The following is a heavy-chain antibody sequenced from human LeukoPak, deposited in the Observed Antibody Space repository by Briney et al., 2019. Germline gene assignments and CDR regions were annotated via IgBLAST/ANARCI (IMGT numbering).Heavy chain of an antibody. CDR2: IYSGGST. J-gene: IGHJ3*02. V-gene: IGHV3-53*01. CDR3: ARLDPYYYDSSGYPDAFDI. CDR1: GFTFSSYA. D-gene: IGHD3-22*01. Sequence: PGGSLRLSCAASGFTFSSYAMSWVRQAPGKELEWVSVIYSGGSTYYADSVKGRFTISRDNSKNTLYLQMNSLRAEDTAVYYCARLDPYYYDSSGYPDAFDIWGQGTMVTVSS.